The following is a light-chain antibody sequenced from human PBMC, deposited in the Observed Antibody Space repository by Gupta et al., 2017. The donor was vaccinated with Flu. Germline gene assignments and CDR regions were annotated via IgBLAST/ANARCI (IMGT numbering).Light chain of an antibody. V-gene: IGLV2-14*01. CDR2: EVT. Sequence: TRGDNGDYKYVSWDQQVPGKAPKLISFEVTNRPSGIASRFSGSKSGNTASLTISGLQAEDEADYFCSSYATTDTLVFGSGTTVTV. CDR3: SSYATTDTLV. J-gene: IGLJ1*01. CDR1: RGDNGDYKY.